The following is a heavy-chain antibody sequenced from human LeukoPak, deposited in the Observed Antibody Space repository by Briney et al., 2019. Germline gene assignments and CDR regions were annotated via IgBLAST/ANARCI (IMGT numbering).Heavy chain of an antibody. CDR2: TYPGDADT. Sequence: GASLQISCKATGYSFTHYWIGWVRQMPGKGLEWMGITYPGDADTRYSPSFEGQVTISADKSTTTAYLHWSSLKASDTAMYYCAQSSGYYANFDYWGQGTLVTVSS. D-gene: IGHD3-22*01. V-gene: IGHV5-51*01. CDR3: AQSSGYYANFDY. J-gene: IGHJ4*02. CDR1: GYSFTHYW.